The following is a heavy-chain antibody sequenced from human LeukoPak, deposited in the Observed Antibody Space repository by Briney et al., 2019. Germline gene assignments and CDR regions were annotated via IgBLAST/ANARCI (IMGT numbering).Heavy chain of an antibody. CDR3: ARVLYCSGGSCSSFDY. J-gene: IGHJ4*02. V-gene: IGHV3-7*01. CDR1: GFTFSSYW. D-gene: IGHD2-15*01. Sequence: GGSLRLSCAASGFTFSSYWMSWVRQAPGKGLEWVANIKQDGSEKYYADSVKGRFTISRDNAKNSLYLQMNSLRAEDTAVYYCARVLYCSGGSCSSFDYWGQGTLVTVSS. CDR2: IKQDGSEK.